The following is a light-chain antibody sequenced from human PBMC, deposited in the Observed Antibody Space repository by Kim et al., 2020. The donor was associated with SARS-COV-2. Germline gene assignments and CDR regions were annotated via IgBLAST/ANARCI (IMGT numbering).Light chain of an antibody. Sequence: SASVGDRVTITCRASQSISSWLAWYQQKPGKAPNLLIYDASRLESGVPSRFSGSGSGTEFTLTISSLQPDDFATYYCQQYDRYSLTFGGGTKLEI. CDR3: QQYDRYSLT. J-gene: IGKJ4*01. CDR1: QSISSW. V-gene: IGKV1-5*01. CDR2: DAS.